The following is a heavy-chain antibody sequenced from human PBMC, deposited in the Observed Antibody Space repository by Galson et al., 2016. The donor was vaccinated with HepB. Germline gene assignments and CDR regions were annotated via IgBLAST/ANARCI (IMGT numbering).Heavy chain of an antibody. J-gene: IGHJ4*02. CDR3: GKDTMMAKTFIDF. CDR1: GFTFKSYA. D-gene: IGHD3-22*01. Sequence: SLRLSCAASGFTFKSYAMHWVRQAPGKGLEWVAVISYDGSHKYYADSVKGRFTISRDNRDNSKNTLYLQMNSLRAEDTAVYYCGKDTMMAKTFIDFWGQGTLVTVSS. V-gene: IGHV3-30*18. CDR2: ISYDGSHK.